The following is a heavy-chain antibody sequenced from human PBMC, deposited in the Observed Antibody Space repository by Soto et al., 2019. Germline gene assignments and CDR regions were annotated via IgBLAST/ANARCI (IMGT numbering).Heavy chain of an antibody. CDR3: AHAYGGRSLY. Sequence: QITLKESGPTLVKPTQTLTLTCTFSGFSLTTDRVGVGWIRQPPGEALEWLAVIYWDDSKTYRPSLESRLTITKDTPKHQVALTMPNLDSLDTATYYCAHAYGGRSLYWGQGTLVTVSS. V-gene: IGHV2-5*02. J-gene: IGHJ4*02. CDR2: IYWDDSK. D-gene: IGHD1-26*01. CDR1: GFSLTTDRVG.